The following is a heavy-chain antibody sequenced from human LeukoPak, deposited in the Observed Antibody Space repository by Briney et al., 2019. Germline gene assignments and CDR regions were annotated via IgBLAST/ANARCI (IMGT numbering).Heavy chain of an antibody. J-gene: IGHJ3*02. Sequence: GGSLRLSCEASGFIFSRDSMNWVRQAPGKGLEWISYISHDSGVRYYADSVRGRFTISRDNAKNSLHLQMHSLRAEDTAVYYCVREMPRHYYDSSGYPPAFDIWGQGTMVTVSS. CDR1: GFIFSRDS. V-gene: IGHV3-48*01. CDR2: ISHDSGVR. D-gene: IGHD3-22*01. CDR3: VREMPRHYYDSSGYPPAFDI.